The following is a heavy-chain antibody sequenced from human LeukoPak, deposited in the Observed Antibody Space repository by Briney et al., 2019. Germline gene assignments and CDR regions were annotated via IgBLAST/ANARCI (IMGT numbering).Heavy chain of an antibody. CDR1: GFTFSSYA. V-gene: IGHV3-30*04. Sequence: GRSLRLSCAASGFTFSSYAMHWVRQAPGKGLEWVSVISYDGSNKYYADSVKGRFTISRDNSKNTLYLQMNSLRAEDTAVYYFARVSRQQWRGAFDIWGEGRMVTVSS. J-gene: IGHJ3*02. D-gene: IGHD6-19*01. CDR3: ARVSRQQWRGAFDI. CDR2: ISYDGSNK.